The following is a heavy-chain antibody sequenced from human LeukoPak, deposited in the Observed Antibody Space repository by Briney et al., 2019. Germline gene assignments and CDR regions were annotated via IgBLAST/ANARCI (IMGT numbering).Heavy chain of an antibody. CDR3: ARETSSWYLDY. Sequence: GGSLRLSCAASGFTFSSYAMSWVRQTPGKGLEWVSVISGSGISTYYADSVKGRFTISRDNSKNTLYLQMNSLRAEDTAVYYCARETSSWYLDYWGQGTLVTVSS. J-gene: IGHJ4*02. CDR2: ISGSGIST. CDR1: GFTFSSYA. D-gene: IGHD6-13*01. V-gene: IGHV3-23*01.